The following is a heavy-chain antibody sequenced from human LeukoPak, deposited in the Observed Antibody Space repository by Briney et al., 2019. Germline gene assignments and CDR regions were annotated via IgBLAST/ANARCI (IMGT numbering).Heavy chain of an antibody. J-gene: IGHJ5*02. Sequence: PSGTLSLTCTVSGGSISSYYWSWIRQPPGKGLEWIGYIYYSGSTNYNPSLKSRVTISVDTSKNQFSLKLSSVTAADTAVYYCASLYCTRTSCYFLDPWGQGTLVIVSS. CDR3: ASLYCTRTSCYFLDP. CDR1: GGSISSYY. D-gene: IGHD2-2*01. V-gene: IGHV4-59*01. CDR2: IYYSGST.